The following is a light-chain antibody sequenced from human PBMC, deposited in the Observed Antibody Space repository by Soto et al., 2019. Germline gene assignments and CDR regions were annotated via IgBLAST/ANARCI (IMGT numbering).Light chain of an antibody. Sequence: DIQMTQSPSSLSASVGDRVTITCQASQDISNYLNWYQQNPGKAPKLLIYDASNLETGVPSRFSGSGSGTDFTFTISSLQPEDIATYYCQQYDNLPITFGGGTKVEIK. CDR1: QDISNY. CDR2: DAS. J-gene: IGKJ4*01. V-gene: IGKV1-33*01. CDR3: QQYDNLPIT.